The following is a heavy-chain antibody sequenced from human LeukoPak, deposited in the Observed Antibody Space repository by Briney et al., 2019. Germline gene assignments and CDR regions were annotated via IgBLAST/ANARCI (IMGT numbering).Heavy chain of an antibody. CDR1: GFTVSSNY. CDR3: ATRAAYYGSGSYYPA. J-gene: IGHJ5*02. CDR2: IYSGGST. V-gene: IGHV3-53*01. Sequence: GGSLRLSCAASGFTVSSNYMSWVRQAPGKGLEWVSVIYSGGSTYYADSVKGRFTISRDNSKNTLYLQMNSLRAEDTAVYYCATRAAYYGSGSYYPAWGQGTLVTVSS. D-gene: IGHD3-10*01.